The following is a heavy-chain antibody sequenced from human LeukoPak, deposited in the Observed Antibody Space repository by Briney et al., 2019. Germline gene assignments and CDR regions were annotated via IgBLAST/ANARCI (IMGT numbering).Heavy chain of an antibody. Sequence: GGSLRLSCSASGFSFSSFAMHWVRQAPGKGLEWVAVISYDGSNKYYADSVKGRFTISRDNSKNTLYLQMNSLRPEDTAFYYCARDQHSGTYYVSPPDYWGQGTLVTVSS. CDR2: ISYDGSNK. J-gene: IGHJ4*02. CDR1: GFSFSSFA. CDR3: ARDQHSGTYYVSPPDY. V-gene: IGHV3-30-3*01. D-gene: IGHD1-26*01.